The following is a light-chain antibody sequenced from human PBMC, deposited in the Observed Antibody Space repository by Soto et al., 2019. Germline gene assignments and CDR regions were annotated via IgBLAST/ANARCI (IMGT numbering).Light chain of an antibody. J-gene: IGLJ2*01. CDR2: HLN. V-gene: IGLV2-14*03. CDR3: TSFSSSNTLI. CDR1: GSDVHGYNY. Sequence: QSALTQPDSVSGSPGQSITISCSGAGSDVHGYNYVSWYQHYPGKPPKLMIFHLNNRPSGVSDRFSGSGSESGNTASLTISGLRPEDEAHYYCTSFSSSNTLIFGGGTKLTVL.